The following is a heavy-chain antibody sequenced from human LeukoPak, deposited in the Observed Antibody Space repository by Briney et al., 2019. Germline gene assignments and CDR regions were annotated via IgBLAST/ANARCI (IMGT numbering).Heavy chain of an antibody. CDR2: IIPIFGTA. CDR3: ATSPYYYDSSGWYFDY. J-gene: IGHJ4*02. V-gene: IGHV1-69*06. CDR1: GYTFTGYY. Sequence: SVKVSCKASGYTFTGYYMHWVRQAPGQGLEWMGGIIPIFGTANYAQKFQGRVTITADKSTSTAYMELSSLRSEDTAVYYCATSPYYYDSSGWYFDYWGQGTLVTVSS. D-gene: IGHD3-22*01.